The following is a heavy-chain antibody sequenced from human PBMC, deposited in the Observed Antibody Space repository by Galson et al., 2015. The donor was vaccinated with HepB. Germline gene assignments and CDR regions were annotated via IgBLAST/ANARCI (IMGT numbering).Heavy chain of an antibody. J-gene: IGHJ4*02. CDR3: AKELVYSSSWAPLGY. D-gene: IGHD6-13*01. CDR1: GFTFSSYA. V-gene: IGHV3-23*01. Sequence: SLRLSCAASGFTFSSYAMSWVRQAPGKGLEWVSAISGSGGSTYYADSVKGRFTISRDNSKNTLYLQMDSLRAEDTAVYYCAKELVYSSSWAPLGYWGQGTLVTVSS. CDR2: ISGSGGST.